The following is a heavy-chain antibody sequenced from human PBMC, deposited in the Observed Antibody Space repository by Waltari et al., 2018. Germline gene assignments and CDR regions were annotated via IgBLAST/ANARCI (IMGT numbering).Heavy chain of an antibody. CDR1: GGSFSGYY. D-gene: IGHD3-16*01. CDR3: ARGRSRYDYVWGSSPLNWFDP. Sequence: ETLSLTCDGGSFSGYYWSWIRQPPGKGLEWIGEINHSGSTNYNPSLKSRVTISVDTSKNQFSLKLSSVTAADTAVYYCARGRSRYDYVWGSSPLNWFDPWGQGTLVTVSS. J-gene: IGHJ5*02. V-gene: IGHV4-34*01. CDR2: INHSGST.